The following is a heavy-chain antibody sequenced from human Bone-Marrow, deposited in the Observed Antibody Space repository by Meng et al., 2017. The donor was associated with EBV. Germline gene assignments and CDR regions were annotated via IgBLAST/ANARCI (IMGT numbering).Heavy chain of an antibody. Sequence: QVQLVHSGFDLKEPGASVKVSCNTSGYTFTNYAMSWVRQAPGQGLEWMGWINTNTGDPSYAQGFTGRFVFSLDTSVSTAYLQISSLKAKDTAVYYCARGDSSGYYYFDYWGQGTLVTVSS. CDR2: INTNTGDP. D-gene: IGHD3-22*01. V-gene: IGHV7-4-1*02. CDR3: ARGDSSGYYYFDY. CDR1: GYTFTNYA. J-gene: IGHJ4*02.